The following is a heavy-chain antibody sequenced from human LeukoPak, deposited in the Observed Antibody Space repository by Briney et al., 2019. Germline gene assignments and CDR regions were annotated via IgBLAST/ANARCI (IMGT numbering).Heavy chain of an antibody. Sequence: ASVKVSCKASGYTFTSYDINWVRQATGQGLEWMGWMNPNSGNTGYAQKFQDRVTMTRNTSISTAYMELSSLRSEDTAVYHCARGQDCSGGSCYSSIDYWGQGTLVTVSS. J-gene: IGHJ4*02. D-gene: IGHD2-15*01. CDR2: MNPNSGNT. V-gene: IGHV1-8*01. CDR1: GYTFTSYD. CDR3: ARGQDCSGGSCYSSIDY.